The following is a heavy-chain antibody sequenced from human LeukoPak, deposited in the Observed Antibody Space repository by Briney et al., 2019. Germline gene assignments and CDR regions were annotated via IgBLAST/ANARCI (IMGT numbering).Heavy chain of an antibody. V-gene: IGHV1-2*02. CDR1: GYTFTGYY. D-gene: IGHD3-10*01. Sequence: ASVKVSCKASGYTFTGYYMHWVRQAPGQGLEWMGWINPNSGGTNYAQKFQGRVTMTRDTSISTAYMELSRLRSDDTAVYYCARVQVGSGSYYRSWFDPWGQGTLVTVSS. J-gene: IGHJ5*02. CDR3: ARVQVGSGSYYRSWFDP. CDR2: INPNSGGT.